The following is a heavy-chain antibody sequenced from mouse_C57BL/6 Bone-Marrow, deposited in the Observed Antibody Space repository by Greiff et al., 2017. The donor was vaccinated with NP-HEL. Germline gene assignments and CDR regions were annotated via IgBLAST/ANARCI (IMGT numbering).Heavy chain of an antibody. V-gene: IGHV2-2*01. Sequence: QVQLQQSGPGLVQPSQSLSITCTVSGFSLTSYGVHWVRQSPGKGLEWLGVIWSGGSTDYNAAFISRLSISKDNSKSQVFFKMNSLQADDTAIYYCAGYGNYEGFAYWGQGTLVTVSA. CDR3: AGYGNYEGFAY. CDR2: IWSGGST. D-gene: IGHD2-1*01. J-gene: IGHJ3*01. CDR1: GFSLTSYG.